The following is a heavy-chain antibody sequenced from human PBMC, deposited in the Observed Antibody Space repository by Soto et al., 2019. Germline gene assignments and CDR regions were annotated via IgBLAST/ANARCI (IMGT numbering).Heavy chain of an antibody. D-gene: IGHD1-26*01. CDR3: VGARYAGVGATYSES. V-gene: IGHV4-59*01. CDR1: RGAMSSYY. CDR2: IHYGRGT. J-gene: IGHJ4*02. Sequence: SETLSLTCTVSRGAMSSYYITWIRQPPGKGLEWIGLIHYGRGTVCNPAVRSRVTVTVDTSKKQVSLNLSSVTGADTALYHCVGARYAGVGATYSESWRQRALVTVSS.